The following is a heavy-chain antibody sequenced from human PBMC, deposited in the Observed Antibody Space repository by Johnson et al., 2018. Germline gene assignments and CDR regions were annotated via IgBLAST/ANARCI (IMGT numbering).Heavy chain of an antibody. V-gene: IGHV3-23*04. CDR1: GFTFSSYA. J-gene: IGHJ6*02. CDR2: LSGSGGST. Sequence: EVQLVETGGGLVQPGGSLRLSCAASGFTFSSYAMSWVRQAPGKGLEWVSALSGSGGSTYYADSVTGRFTIPRDNSKNTLYLQMNSLRAEDTAVYYCAKDRLLRDLNDPSFYYYYYGMDVWGQGTTVTVSS. D-gene: IGHD1-1*01. CDR3: AKDRLLRDLNDPSFYYYYYGMDV.